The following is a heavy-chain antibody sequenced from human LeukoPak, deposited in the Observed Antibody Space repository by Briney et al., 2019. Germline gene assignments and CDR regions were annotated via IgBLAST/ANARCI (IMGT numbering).Heavy chain of an antibody. D-gene: IGHD6-13*01. CDR3: ARPRGSVYSSSWYFDY. J-gene: IGHJ4*02. CDR1: GGSISSYY. V-gene: IGHV4-59*08. Sequence: SETLSLTCTVSGGSISSYYWSWIRQPPGKGLEWIGYIYYGGSTNYNPSLKSRVTISVDTSKNQFSLKLSSVTAADTAVYYCARPRGSVYSSSWYFDYWGQGTLVTVSS. CDR2: IYYGGST.